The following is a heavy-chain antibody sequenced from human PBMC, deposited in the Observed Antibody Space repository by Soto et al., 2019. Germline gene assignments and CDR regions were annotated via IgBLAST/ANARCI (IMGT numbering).Heavy chain of an antibody. Sequence: GGSLRLSCAASGLTLSSYAMSWVRQAPGKGLEWVSSISGSGAATYYADSVKGRFTISRDNSKNTLYLQMNSLRAEDTAVYYCAKAPSVSMMVEGPSFDHWGQGTQVTVSS. J-gene: IGHJ4*02. D-gene: IGHD3-22*01. CDR2: ISGSGAAT. CDR1: GLTLSSYA. V-gene: IGHV3-23*01. CDR3: AKAPSVSMMVEGPSFDH.